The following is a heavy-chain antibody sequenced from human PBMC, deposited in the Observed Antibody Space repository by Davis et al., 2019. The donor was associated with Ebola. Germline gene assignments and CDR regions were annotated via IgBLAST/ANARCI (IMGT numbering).Heavy chain of an antibody. CDR3: ARHGGYRAEIDP. CDR1: GGSISGYY. J-gene: IGHJ5*02. D-gene: IGHD5-12*01. V-gene: IGHV4-59*08. CDR2: IFHDGST. Sequence: PSETLSLTCTVSGGSISGYYWSWIRQPPGMGLEWIGYIFHDGSTNYNPSLKSRVTISLDTSKNQFSLKLNSVTAADTAVYYCARHGGYRAEIDPWGQGTPVTVSS.